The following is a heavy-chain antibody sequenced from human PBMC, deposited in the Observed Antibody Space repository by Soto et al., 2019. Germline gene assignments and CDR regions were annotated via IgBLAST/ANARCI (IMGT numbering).Heavy chain of an antibody. CDR2: IYYSGST. J-gene: IGHJ6*02. CDR1: GGSISSYY. CDR3: ARGRAAGYYYYGMDV. V-gene: IGHV4-59*01. Sequence: QVQLQESGPGLVKPSETLSLTCTVSGGSISSYYWSWIRQPPGKGLEWIGYIYYSGSTNYNPSLKRGVTIAVDTSKNQFPLTLSSVAAADTAVYYCARGRAAGYYYYGMDVWGQGTTVTVSS. D-gene: IGHD6-13*01.